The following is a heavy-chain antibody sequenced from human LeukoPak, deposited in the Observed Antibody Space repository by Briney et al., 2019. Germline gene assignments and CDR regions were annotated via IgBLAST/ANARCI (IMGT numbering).Heavy chain of an antibody. V-gene: IGHV3-7*01. CDR1: GFTFSSYW. Sequence: GGSLRLSCAASGFTFSSYWMSWVRQAPGKGLEWVANIKQDGSEKYYVDSVKGRFTISRDNAKNSLYLQMNSLRAEDTAVYYRARDKPSSGDYGILTGYYRNPDAFDIWGQGTMVTVSS. D-gene: IGHD3-9*01. CDR3: ARDKPSSGDYGILTGYYRNPDAFDI. CDR2: IKQDGSEK. J-gene: IGHJ3*02.